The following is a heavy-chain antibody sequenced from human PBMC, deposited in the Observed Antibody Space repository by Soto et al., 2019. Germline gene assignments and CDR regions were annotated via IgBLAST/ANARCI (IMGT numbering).Heavy chain of an antibody. CDR3: AKGRYYDSSGVLYFDY. V-gene: IGHV3-30*18. CDR2: ISYDGSNK. D-gene: IGHD3-22*01. Sequence: PGGSLRLSCAASGFAFSSYGMHWVRQAPGKGLEWVAVISYDGSNKYYADSVKGRFTISRDNSKNTLYLQMNSLRAEDTAVYYCAKGRYYDSSGVLYFDYWGQGTLVTVSS. J-gene: IGHJ4*02. CDR1: GFAFSSYG.